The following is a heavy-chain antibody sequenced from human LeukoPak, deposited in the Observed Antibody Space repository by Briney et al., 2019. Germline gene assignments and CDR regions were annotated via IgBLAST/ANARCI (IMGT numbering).Heavy chain of an antibody. D-gene: IGHD1-26*01. V-gene: IGHV4-4*07. CDR1: GGSISSYY. J-gene: IGHJ4*02. CDR3: ARSLGIVGATQYYFDY. CDR2: IYTSGST. Sequence: SETLSLTCTVSGGSISSYYWSWIRQPAGKGLEWIGRIYTSGSTNYNPSPKSRVTMSVDTSKNQFSLKLSSVTAADTAVYYCARSLGIVGATQYYFDYWGQGTLVTVSS.